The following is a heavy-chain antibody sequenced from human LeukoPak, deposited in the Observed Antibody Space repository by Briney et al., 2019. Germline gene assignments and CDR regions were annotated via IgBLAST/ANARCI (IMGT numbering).Heavy chain of an antibody. CDR3: AREAYYDSSGYYYWYYYYYMDV. J-gene: IGHJ6*03. D-gene: IGHD3-22*01. V-gene: IGHV3-7*01. Sequence: GGSLRLSCAASGFTFSSYWMSWVRQAPGKGLEWVANIKQDGSEKYYVDSVKGRFTISRDNAKNSLYLQMNSLRAEDTAVYYCAREAYYDSSGYYYWYYYYYMDVWGKGTTVTVSS. CDR1: GFTFSSYW. CDR2: IKQDGSEK.